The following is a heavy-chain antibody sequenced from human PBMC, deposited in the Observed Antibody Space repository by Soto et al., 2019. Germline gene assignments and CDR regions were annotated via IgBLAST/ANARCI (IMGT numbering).Heavy chain of an antibody. V-gene: IGHV3-21*01. D-gene: IGHD3-10*01. CDR2: ISSSSSYI. J-gene: IGHJ5*02. Sequence: GGSLRLSCAASGFTFSSYSMNWVRQAPGKGPEWVSSISSSSSYIYYADSVKGRFTISRDNAKNSLYLQMNSLRAEDTAVYYCARGITMVRGVRPWFAPWGQGTLVTVSS. CDR3: ARGITMVRGVRPWFAP. CDR1: GFTFSSYS.